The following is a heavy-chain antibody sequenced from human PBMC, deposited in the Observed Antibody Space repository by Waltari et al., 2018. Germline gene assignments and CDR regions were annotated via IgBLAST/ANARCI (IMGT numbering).Heavy chain of an antibody. CDR1: GGSISSSSYY. CDR2: IYYSGST. J-gene: IGHJ3*02. CDR3: ARVHRGNLGDAFDI. V-gene: IGHV4-39*01. D-gene: IGHD2-21*02. Sequence: QLQLQESGPGLVKPSETLSLTCTVSGGSISSSSYYLGWIRQPPGKGLEWIGSIYYSGSTYYNPSLKSRVTISVDTSKNQFSLKLSSVTAADTAVYYCARVHRGNLGDAFDIWGQGTMVTVSS.